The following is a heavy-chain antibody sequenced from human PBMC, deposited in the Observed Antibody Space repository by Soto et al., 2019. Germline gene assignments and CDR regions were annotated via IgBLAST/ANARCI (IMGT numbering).Heavy chain of an antibody. CDR1: GFTFSSYA. D-gene: IGHD3-9*01. CDR3: AKHRGYDILTGPQGMDV. J-gene: IGHJ6*02. V-gene: IGHV3-23*01. CDR2: ISGSGGST. Sequence: GRSLRLSCAASGFTFSSYAMSWVRQAPGKGLEWVSAISGSGGSTYYADSVRGRLTISRDNSKKTLYLQMNSLRAEETAVYYCAKHRGYDILTGPQGMDVWGQGTTVTVSS.